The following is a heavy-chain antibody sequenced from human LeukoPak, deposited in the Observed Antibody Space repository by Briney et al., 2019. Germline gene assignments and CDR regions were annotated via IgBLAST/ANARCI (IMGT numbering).Heavy chain of an antibody. Sequence: SETLSLTCAVYGGSFSGYYWSWIRQPPGKGREWIGEINHSGSTNYNPSLKSRVTISVDTSKNQFSLKLSSVTAADTAVYYCARPDCSSTSCYGWFDPWGQGTLVTVSS. CDR1: GGSFSGYY. CDR2: INHSGST. CDR3: ARPDCSSTSCYGWFDP. D-gene: IGHD2-2*01. J-gene: IGHJ5*02. V-gene: IGHV4-34*01.